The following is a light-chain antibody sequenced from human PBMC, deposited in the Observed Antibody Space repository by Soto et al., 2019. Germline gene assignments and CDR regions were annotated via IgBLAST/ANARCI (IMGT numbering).Light chain of an antibody. V-gene: IGKV3-20*01. CDR3: QQYGYSPRT. J-gene: IGKJ1*01. Sequence: EIELTQSPGTLSLSPGETATLSCRASQTVTTYFAWYQQKPGQAPRLLIYGASSRATGIPDRFSGSGSGTDFTLTISGLEPEDFAVYYCQQYGYSPRTFGQGTKVEIK. CDR2: GAS. CDR1: QTVTTY.